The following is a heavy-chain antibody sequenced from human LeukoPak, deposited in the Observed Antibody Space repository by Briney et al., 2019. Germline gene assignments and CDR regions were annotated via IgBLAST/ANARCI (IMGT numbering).Heavy chain of an antibody. CDR1: GYTFSGFY. D-gene: IGHD5-12*01. J-gene: IGHJ6*03. CDR2: INPNSGVT. V-gene: IGHV1-2*02. Sequence: VKVSCKASGYTFSGFYIHWVRQAPGQGLEWMGWINPNSGVTNYAQKLQGRVTITRDTSIDTAYMQLSRLRSDDTAVYYCAKDRYGDYEAPFHYYMDAWGRGTTVTVSS. CDR3: AKDRYGDYEAPFHYYMDA.